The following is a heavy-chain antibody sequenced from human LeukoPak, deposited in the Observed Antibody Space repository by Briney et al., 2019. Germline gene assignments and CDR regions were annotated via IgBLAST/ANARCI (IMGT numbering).Heavy chain of an antibody. D-gene: IGHD3-22*01. CDR3: AKDFPHYYEVPHGMDV. CDR2: VSVRAATI. CDR1: GFGFGQYE. J-gene: IGHJ6*02. V-gene: IGHV3-48*03. Sequence: GGSLRLSCAASGFGFGQYEMNWVRQAPGKGLEWIAYVSVRAATIYYGDSVEGRFTISRDDAKNSLYLQMNGLRVEDTAIYYCAKDFPHYYEVPHGMDVWGQGTTVTV.